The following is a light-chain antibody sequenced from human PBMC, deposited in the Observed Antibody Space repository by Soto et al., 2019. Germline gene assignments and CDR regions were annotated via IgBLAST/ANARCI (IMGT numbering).Light chain of an antibody. J-gene: IGKJ5*01. V-gene: IGKV1-39*01. CDR2: SKS. Sequence: DIQLTQFPSSLAASVGDRVTITCRASQSISNYLNWYQQVPGKAPKLLIYSKSTLQSGVPSRFSGSGSETDFTLTISSLQPEDFATYYCQQCYNTPQTFGQGTRLEIK. CDR3: QQCYNTPQT. CDR1: QSISNY.